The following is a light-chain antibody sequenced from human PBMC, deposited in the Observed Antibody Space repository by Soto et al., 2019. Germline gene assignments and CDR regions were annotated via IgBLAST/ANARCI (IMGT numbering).Light chain of an antibody. CDR3: QHYQNLWA. J-gene: IGKJ1*01. V-gene: IGKV3D-15*01. Sequence: IGMTQSPATPSVSPGERATLSFRASQSVSSNLAGSQQKHGQAPRLLIYGASSRATGIPDRFSGSGSGTDFTLTISSLEPEDFAVYYCQHYQNLWAFGQGTMV. CDR2: GAS. CDR1: QSVSSN.